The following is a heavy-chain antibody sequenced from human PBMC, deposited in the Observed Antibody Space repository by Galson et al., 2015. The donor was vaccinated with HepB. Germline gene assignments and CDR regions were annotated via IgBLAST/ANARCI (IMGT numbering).Heavy chain of an antibody. V-gene: IGHV2-5*01. J-gene: IGHJ3*02. D-gene: IGHD3-10*01. Sequence: PALVKPTQTLTLTCTFSGFSLSTSGVGVGWLRQPPGKALEWLALIYWNDGKRYSPSLKTRITLTKDTSKNQMVLTMANMDPVDTATYYCAHRLIRGSGAFDIWGQGAMVTVSS. CDR3: AHRLIRGSGAFDI. CDR2: IYWNDGK. CDR1: GFSLSTSGVG.